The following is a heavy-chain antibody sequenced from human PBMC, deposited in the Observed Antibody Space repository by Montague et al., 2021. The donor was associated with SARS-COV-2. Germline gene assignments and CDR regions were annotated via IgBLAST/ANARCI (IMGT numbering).Heavy chain of an antibody. CDR2: ISSSGGGSTK. Sequence: SRRLSFAASGFIFSSYEMNWVRQAPGKGLEWISYISSSGGGSTKHYTDSVKGRFTISRDNAKNSLYLQMNSPRVEDTAIYYCARDRDWDDWCGMDVWGQGTTVTVSS. D-gene: IGHD2-21*01. CDR1: GFIFSSYE. V-gene: IGHV3-48*03. CDR3: ARDRDWDDWCGMDV. J-gene: IGHJ6*02.